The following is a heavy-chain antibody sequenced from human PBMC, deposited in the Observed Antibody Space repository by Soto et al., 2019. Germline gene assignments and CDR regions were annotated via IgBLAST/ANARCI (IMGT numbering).Heavy chain of an antibody. V-gene: IGHV3-48*02. Sequence: GGSLRLSCAASGFTFSRNGMNWVRQAPGKGLEWVSYISSNSSLIYYADSVKGRFTISRDNAKNSLYLQVNSLTDEDTAVYYCTTVFEYWGQGTPVTV. CDR2: ISSNSSLI. CDR3: TTVFEY. J-gene: IGHJ4*02. CDR1: GFTFSRNG.